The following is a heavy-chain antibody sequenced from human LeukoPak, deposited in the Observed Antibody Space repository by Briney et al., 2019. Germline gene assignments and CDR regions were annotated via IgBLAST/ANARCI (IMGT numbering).Heavy chain of an antibody. CDR1: GDSISSSSYY. CDR2: FYFSGSA. CDR3: ARQHEILTGYAFDI. D-gene: IGHD3-9*01. V-gene: IGHV4-39*01. Sequence: SETLSLTCTVSGDSISSSSYYWGWIRQPPGKGLEWIGSFYFSGSAYYNPSLESRITVSVDTSKNQFSLKLTSVTAADTAVYYCARQHEILTGYAFDIWGHGSMVTVSS. J-gene: IGHJ3*02.